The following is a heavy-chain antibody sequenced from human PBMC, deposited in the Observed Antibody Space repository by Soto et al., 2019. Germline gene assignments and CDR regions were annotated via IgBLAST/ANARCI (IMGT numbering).Heavy chain of an antibody. V-gene: IGHV3-48*02. CDR3: ARVRNSGYYPPCHGNYGMDV. Sequence: GGSLRLSCAASGFSFSIYSMNWVRQAPGKGLEWVSHITTSSSTIYYADSVKGRFTVSRDNAKNSLYLQMNSLRDEDTAVYYFARVRNSGYYPPCHGNYGMDVCGQGSTVTVSS. J-gene: IGHJ6*02. CDR2: ITTSSSTI. D-gene: IGHD3-22*01. CDR1: GFSFSIYS.